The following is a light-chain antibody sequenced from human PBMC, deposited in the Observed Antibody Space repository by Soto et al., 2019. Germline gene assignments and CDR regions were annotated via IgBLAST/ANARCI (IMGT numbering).Light chain of an antibody. Sequence: EIVLTQSPATLSLSPGERATLSCRASQSVRRYLAWYQQKPGQSPRLLIFGASIRATGIPARFSGSGSGTEFTLTIGSLQSEDCALYYCQQYNNWPGTFGQGTKVDIK. CDR2: GAS. CDR3: QQYNNWPGT. V-gene: IGKV3-15*01. CDR1: QSVRRY. J-gene: IGKJ1*01.